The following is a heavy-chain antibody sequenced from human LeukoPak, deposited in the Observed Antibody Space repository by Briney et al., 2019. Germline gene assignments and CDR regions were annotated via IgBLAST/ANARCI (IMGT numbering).Heavy chain of an antibody. CDR1: GVTFSSYA. Sequence: GGSLRLSCAASGVTFSSYAMSWVRQAPGKGLEWVSAISGSGGSTYYADSVKGRFTISRDNSQNTLYLQMNSLRAEDTAVYYCANTAGETPDDYWGQGTLVTVSS. V-gene: IGHV3-23*01. CDR3: ANTAGETPDDY. D-gene: IGHD6-25*01. J-gene: IGHJ4*02. CDR2: ISGSGGST.